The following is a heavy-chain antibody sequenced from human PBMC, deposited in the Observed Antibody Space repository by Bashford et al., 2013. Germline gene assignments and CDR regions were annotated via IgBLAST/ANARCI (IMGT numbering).Heavy chain of an antibody. J-gene: IGHJ3*01. Sequence: IVWVRQAPGQGLEWMGWISAYNGYTNYAQKLQGRVTMTTDTSTRTAYMELRSLRSDDTAVYFCARDGPVVGVWNAFDVWGQGTVVTVSS. CDR2: ISAYNGYT. V-gene: IGHV1-18*01. CDR3: ARDGPVVGVWNAFDV. D-gene: IGHD1-26*01.